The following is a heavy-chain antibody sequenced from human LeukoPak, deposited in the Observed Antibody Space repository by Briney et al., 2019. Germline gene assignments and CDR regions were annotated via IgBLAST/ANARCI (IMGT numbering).Heavy chain of an antibody. CDR3: ATTRWELLRLDY. V-gene: IGHV1-24*01. J-gene: IGHJ4*02. CDR1: GYTLTELS. Sequence: ASVKVSCKVSGYTLTELSMHWVRQAPGKGLEWMGGFDPEDGETIYAQKFQGGVTMTEDTSTDTAYMELSSLRSEDTAVYYCATTRWELLRLDYWGQGTLVTVSS. D-gene: IGHD1-26*01. CDR2: FDPEDGET.